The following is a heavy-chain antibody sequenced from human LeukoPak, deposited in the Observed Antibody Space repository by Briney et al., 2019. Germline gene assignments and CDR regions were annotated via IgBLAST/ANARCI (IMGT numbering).Heavy chain of an antibody. CDR2: IYTSGNT. CDR3: AREVGGSYYGPTDH. Sequence: SETLSLTCTVSGGSISSSSYYWSWIRQPAGKGLEWIGRIYTSGNTYYNPSLKSRVTISVDTSKNQFSLKLSSVTAADTAMYYCAREVGGSYYGPTDHWGQGTLVTVST. V-gene: IGHV4-61*02. CDR1: GGSISSSSYY. D-gene: IGHD3-10*01. J-gene: IGHJ4*02.